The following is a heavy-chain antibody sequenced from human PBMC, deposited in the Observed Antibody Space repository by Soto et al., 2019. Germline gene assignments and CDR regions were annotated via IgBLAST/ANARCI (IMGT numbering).Heavy chain of an antibody. CDR1: GGSISSYY. Sequence: PSETLSLTCTVSGGSISSYYWSWIRQPPGKGLEWIGYIYYSGSTNHNPSLKSRVTISVDTSKNQFSLKLSSVTAADTAVYYCARDPGNYFDYWGQGTLVTVSS. CDR3: ARDPGNYFDY. J-gene: IGHJ4*02. V-gene: IGHV4-59*01. CDR2: IYYSGST.